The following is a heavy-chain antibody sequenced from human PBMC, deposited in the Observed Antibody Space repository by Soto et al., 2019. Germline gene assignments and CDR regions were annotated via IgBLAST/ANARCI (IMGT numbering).Heavy chain of an antibody. V-gene: IGHV4-31*03. D-gene: IGHD4-17*01. CDR2: IYYSGST. Sequence: SETLFLTCTVSGGSINSGGYHWSWIRQHPGKGLEWVGHIYYSGSTSYNPSLKSRLTISRDTSKNQFSLLLTSVTVADTAVYYCARRPPVTTVGYDYWGQGPLVTVSS. J-gene: IGHJ4*02. CDR1: GGSINSGGYH. CDR3: ARRPPVTTVGYDY.